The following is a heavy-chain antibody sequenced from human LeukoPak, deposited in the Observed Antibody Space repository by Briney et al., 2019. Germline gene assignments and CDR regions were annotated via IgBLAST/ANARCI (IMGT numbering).Heavy chain of an antibody. D-gene: IGHD3-10*01. V-gene: IGHV3-7*01. CDR3: ARDPLYYASGRYWYFDL. CDR2: IKQDGTEK. CDR1: GFTFSSFW. J-gene: IGHJ2*01. Sequence: GGSLRLSCVASGFTFSSFWMTWVRQAPGKGLEWVANIKQDGTEKYYVDSVKGRFTISRDNAKNSLYLQMNSLRAEDTTVYYCARDPLYYASGRYWYFDLWGRGTLVTVSS.